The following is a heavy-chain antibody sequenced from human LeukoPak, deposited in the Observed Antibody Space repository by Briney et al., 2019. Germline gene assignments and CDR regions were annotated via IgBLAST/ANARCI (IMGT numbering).Heavy chain of an antibody. CDR1: LDSISSGGYY. CDR2: IYYSGST. D-gene: IGHD3-22*01. J-gene: IGHJ3*01. CDR3: ARNFDSHNAFDV. Sequence: SQTLSLTCTVSLDSISSGGYYWSWIRQHPGKGREWIGYIYYSGSTYYNPSLKSRVLISIDTSKNQFSLNLSSVTAADTALYYCARNFDSHNAFDVWGQGTMVTVSS. V-gene: IGHV4-31*03.